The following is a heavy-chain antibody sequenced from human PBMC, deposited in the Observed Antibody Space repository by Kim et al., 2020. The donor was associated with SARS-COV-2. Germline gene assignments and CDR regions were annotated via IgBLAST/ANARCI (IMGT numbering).Heavy chain of an antibody. CDR3: AKVKYPSTLLMGYMDV. J-gene: IGHJ6*03. V-gene: IGHV3-9*01. D-gene: IGHD3-10*01. CDR1: GFTFDDYA. Sequence: GGSLRLSCAASGFTFDDYAMHWVRQAPGKGLEWVSGISWNSGSIGYADSVKGRFTISRDNAKNSLYLQMNSLRAEDTALYYCAKVKYPSTLLMGYMDVWGKGTTVTVSS. CDR2: ISWNSGSI.